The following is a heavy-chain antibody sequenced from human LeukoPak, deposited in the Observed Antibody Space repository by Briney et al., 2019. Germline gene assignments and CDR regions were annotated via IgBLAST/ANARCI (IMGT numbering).Heavy chain of an antibody. J-gene: IGHJ4*02. CDR1: GFTFSGYW. D-gene: IGHD3-3*01. CDR3: ARPITIFGVVDY. CDR2: IKQDGSEK. V-gene: IGHV3-7*01. Sequence: GGSLRLSCAASGFTFSGYWMSWVRQAPGKGLEWVANIKQDGSEKYYVDSVKGRFTISRDNAKNSLYLQMNSLRAEDTAVYYCARPITIFGVVDYWGQGTLVTVSS.